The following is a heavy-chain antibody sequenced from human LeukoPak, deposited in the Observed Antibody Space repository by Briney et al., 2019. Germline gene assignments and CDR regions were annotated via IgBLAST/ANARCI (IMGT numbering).Heavy chain of an antibody. J-gene: IGHJ3*02. CDR1: GGTFSRYA. D-gene: IGHD1-7*01. Sequence: ASVKVSCKASGGTFSRYAISWVRQAPGQGLEWMGGIIPIFGTANYAQKFQGRVTITTDESTSTAYMELNSLRAEDTAVYYCELELGAFDIWGQGTMVTVSS. CDR2: IIPIFGTA. V-gene: IGHV1-69*05. CDR3: ELELGAFDI.